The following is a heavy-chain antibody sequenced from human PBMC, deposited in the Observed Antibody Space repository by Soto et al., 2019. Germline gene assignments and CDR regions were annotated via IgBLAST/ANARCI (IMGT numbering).Heavy chain of an antibody. CDR2: IYYSGST. J-gene: IGHJ6*03. CDR3: ARGVGLSSSSYYMDV. D-gene: IGHD2-15*01. CDR1: GGAISSYY. V-gene: IGHV4-59*01. Sequence: PSETLSLTCTVSGGAISSYYWSWIRQPPGKGLEWIGYIYYSGSTNHNPSLKSRVTISVDTSKNQFSLKLSSVTAADTAVYYCARGVGLSSSSYYMDVWGQGTTVTVSS.